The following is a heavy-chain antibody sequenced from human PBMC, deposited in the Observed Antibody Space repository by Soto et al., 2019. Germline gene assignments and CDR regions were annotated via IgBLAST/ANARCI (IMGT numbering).Heavy chain of an antibody. CDR3: ARGPRDYRYYFDY. D-gene: IGHD4-17*01. V-gene: IGHV4-59*01. J-gene: IGHJ4*02. CDR1: GGSISSYY. CDR2: IYYSGST. Sequence: SETLSLTCTVSGGSISSYYWSWIRQPPGKGLEWIGYIYYSGSTNYNPSLKSRVTMSVDTSKNQFSLKLSSVTAADTAVYYCARGPRDYRYYFDYWGQGTLVTVSS.